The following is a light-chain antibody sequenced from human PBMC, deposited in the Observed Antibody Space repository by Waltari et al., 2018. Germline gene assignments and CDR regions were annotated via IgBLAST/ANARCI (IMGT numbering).Light chain of an antibody. CDR3: AAWDDSLSGRV. V-gene: IGLV1-47*03. J-gene: IGLJ3*02. CDR2: RNN. CDR1: RSTIGSNY. Sequence: QSVLTQPPSASGTPGQRVTIPCSGSRSTIGSNYVYCYQQLPGTAPKLLIYRNNQRPSGVPDRFSGSKSGTSASLAISGLWSEDEADYYCAAWDDSLSGRVFGGGTKLTVL.